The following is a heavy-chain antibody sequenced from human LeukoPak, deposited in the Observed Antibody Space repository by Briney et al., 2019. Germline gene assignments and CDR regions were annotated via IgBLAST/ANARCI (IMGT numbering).Heavy chain of an antibody. V-gene: IGHV4-34*01. CDR1: GGSFSGYY. D-gene: IGHD4-17*01. CDR2: INHSGST. CDR3: ARVGDYALYYYYYYMDV. Sequence: SETLSLTCAVYGGSFSGYYWSWIRQPPGKGLEWIGEINHSGSTNYNPSLKSRVTISVDTSKNQFSLKLSSVTAADTAVYYCARVGDYALYYYYYYMDVWGKGTTVTVSS. J-gene: IGHJ6*03.